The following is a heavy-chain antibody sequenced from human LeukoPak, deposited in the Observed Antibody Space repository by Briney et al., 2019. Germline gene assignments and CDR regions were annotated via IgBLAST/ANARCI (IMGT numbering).Heavy chain of an antibody. V-gene: IGHV3-49*04. CDR3: TRGPSGRYGQSGAFDI. D-gene: IGHD1-26*01. Sequence: GGSLRRSCTASGFTFGDYAMSWVRQAPGKGLEWVGFIRSKAYGGTTEYAASVKGRFTISRDDSKSIAYLQMNSLKTEDTAVYYCTRGPSGRYGQSGAFDIWGQGTMVTVSS. CDR1: GFTFGDYA. J-gene: IGHJ3*02. CDR2: IRSKAYGGTT.